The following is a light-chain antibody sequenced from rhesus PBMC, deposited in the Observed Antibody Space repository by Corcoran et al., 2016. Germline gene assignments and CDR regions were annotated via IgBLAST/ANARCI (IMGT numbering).Light chain of an antibody. CDR3: QQYSSRPRT. CDR1: QGISSW. Sequence: DIQMTQSPSSLSASVGDTVTITCRASQGISSWLAWYQQKTGKAPKLLSYKASSLQSGVPSRFSGSGSGTVFTLTISSLQSEDFATYYCQQYSSRPRTFGQGTKVELK. J-gene: IGKJ1*01. V-gene: IGKV1-22*01. CDR2: KAS.